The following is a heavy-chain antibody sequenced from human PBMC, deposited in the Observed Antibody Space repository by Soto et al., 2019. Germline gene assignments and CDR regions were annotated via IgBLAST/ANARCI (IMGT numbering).Heavy chain of an antibody. D-gene: IGHD2-2*01. CDR2: ISARGGST. CDR3: ARDPPNDKTQLDYGMDV. J-gene: IGHJ6*02. CDR1: GFTFSSYT. Sequence: PGGSLRLSCAASGFTFSSYTMNWVRQAPGKGLEWVSLISARGGSTYYADSVKGRFTISRDNSKNTPYLQMNSLRAEDTGVYYCARDPPNDKTQLDYGMDVWGQGTAVTVSS. V-gene: IGHV3-23*01.